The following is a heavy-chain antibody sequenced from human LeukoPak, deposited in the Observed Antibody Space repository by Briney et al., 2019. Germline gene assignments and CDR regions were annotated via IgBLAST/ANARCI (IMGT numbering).Heavy chain of an antibody. J-gene: IGHJ4*02. CDR3: AKVRLGATRGNYFDY. CDR1: GFTFSSYA. CDR2: ISGSGGST. Sequence: GGSLRLSCAASGFTFSSYAMSWVRQAPGKGLEWVSAISGSGGSTYYADSVKGRFTISRDNSKNTLYLQMNSLRAEDTAVYYCAKVRLGATRGNYFDYWGQGTLVIVSS. D-gene: IGHD1-26*01. V-gene: IGHV3-23*01.